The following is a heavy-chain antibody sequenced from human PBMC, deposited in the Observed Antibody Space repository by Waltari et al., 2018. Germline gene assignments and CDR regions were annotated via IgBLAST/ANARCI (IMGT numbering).Heavy chain of an antibody. D-gene: IGHD1-26*01. CDR2: ISVSGDRT. CDR1: GFAFSIYA. J-gene: IGHJ4*02. V-gene: IGHV3-23*01. CDR3: AKSRGSYSLDY. Sequence: EVQLLESGGGLVQPGGYLRLSCAASGFAFSIYAMSWVRQAPGKGLEWVSAISVSGDRTYYADSVKGRFTISRDNSKNTLYLQMNSLRAEDTAIYYCAKSRGSYSLDYWGQGTLVTVSS.